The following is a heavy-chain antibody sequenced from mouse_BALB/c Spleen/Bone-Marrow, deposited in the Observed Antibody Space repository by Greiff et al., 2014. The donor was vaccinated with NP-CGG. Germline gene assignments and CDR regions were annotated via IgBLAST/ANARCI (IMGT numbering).Heavy chain of an antibody. Sequence: EVKLLESGTVLARPGASVKMSCKASGYSFTSYWMHWVKQRPGQGLEWIGAIYPGNSDTSYNQKFKGKAKLTAVTSATTAYMELSSLTNEDSAVYFCTRKVYYGNPLDYWGQGTTLAVSS. CDR2: IYPGNSDT. D-gene: IGHD2-1*01. J-gene: IGHJ2*01. CDR3: TRKVYYGNPLDY. V-gene: IGHV1-5*01. CDR1: GYSFTSYW.